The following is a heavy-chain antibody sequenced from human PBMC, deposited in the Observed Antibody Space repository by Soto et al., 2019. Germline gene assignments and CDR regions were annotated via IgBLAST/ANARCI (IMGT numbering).Heavy chain of an antibody. V-gene: IGHV1-18*01. D-gene: IGHD6-19*01. J-gene: IGHJ3*02. Sequence: ASVKVSCKAVRYIFTNYGVSWVRQAPGQGLEWMGWITTYNGNTEYAQKFQGRVTMTTDASTSTAYMELSSLRSEDTAVYYCAKEAVAGRVVDAFDIWGQGTMVTVSS. CDR3: AKEAVAGRVVDAFDI. CDR2: ITTYNGNT. CDR1: RYIFTNYG.